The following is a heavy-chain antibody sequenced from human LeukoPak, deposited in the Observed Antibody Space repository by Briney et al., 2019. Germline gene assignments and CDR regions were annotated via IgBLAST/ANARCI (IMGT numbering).Heavy chain of an antibody. CDR2: VGGDGRVT. CDR3: ARDLCSGGSCYSATDY. V-gene: IGHV3-23*01. J-gene: IGHJ4*02. Sequence: QHWGVLRLSCAASGFIFPTHVMSWVRQAPGKGLEWVSSVGGDGRVTYYADSVKGRFTISRDNAKNSLYLQMNSLRAEDTAVYYCARDLCSGGSCYSATDYWGQGTLVTVSS. CDR1: GFIFPTHV. D-gene: IGHD2-15*01.